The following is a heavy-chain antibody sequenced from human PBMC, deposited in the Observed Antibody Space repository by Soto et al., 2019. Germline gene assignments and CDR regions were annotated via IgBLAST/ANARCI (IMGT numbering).Heavy chain of an antibody. CDR2: IYYTVTT. J-gene: IGHJ4*02. D-gene: IGHD2-2*02. Sequence: SETLSLTCTVSGGSISSSSYYWGWIRQPPGRGLEWIGTIYYTVTTNYNPSLKSRVTISVDTSKNQFSLTLSSVTAADTAVYYCVRHGQYQLLDPFACWGQGTLVIGSS. CDR1: GGSISSSSYY. CDR3: VRHGQYQLLDPFAC. V-gene: IGHV4-39*01.